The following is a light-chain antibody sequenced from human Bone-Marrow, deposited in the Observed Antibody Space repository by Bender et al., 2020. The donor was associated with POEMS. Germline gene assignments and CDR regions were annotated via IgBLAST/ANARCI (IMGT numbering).Light chain of an antibody. Sequence: QSALTQPASVSGSPGQSITISCTGTSSDIGGYNYVSWYQQHPGKAPKLMVYDVNNRPSGVSNRFSGSKCGNTAPLTISGLQAEDEADYYCSSYTSSTTVVFGGGTKVTVL. CDR1: SSDIGGYNY. J-gene: IGLJ2*01. V-gene: IGLV2-14*01. CDR2: DVN. CDR3: SSYTSSTTVV.